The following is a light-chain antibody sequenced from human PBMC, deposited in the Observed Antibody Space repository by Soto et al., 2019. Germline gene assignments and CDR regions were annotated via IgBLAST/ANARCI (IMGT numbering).Light chain of an antibody. CDR2: GAS. CDR1: QSVSSSY. J-gene: IGKJ5*01. Sequence: EIVLTQSPGTLSLSPGEGATLSCRASQSVSSSYIAWYQQRPGQTPSLLIYGASTRPTGIPDRFSGSGSGTDFTHTISRLEPEDFEAYYCQHYNSTTFTFGRGTRVEIK. CDR3: QHYNSTTFT. V-gene: IGKV3-20*01.